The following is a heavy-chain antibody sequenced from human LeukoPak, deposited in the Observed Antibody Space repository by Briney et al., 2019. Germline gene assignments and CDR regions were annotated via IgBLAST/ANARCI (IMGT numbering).Heavy chain of an antibody. Sequence: GGSLRLSCAASGFTFSSYAMSCVRQAPGKGLEWVSAISGSGGSTYYADSVKGRFTISRDNSKNTLYLQMNSLRAEDTAVYYCAKSIAAAGTGWFDPWGQGTLVTVSS. D-gene: IGHD6-13*01. J-gene: IGHJ5*02. CDR3: AKSIAAAGTGWFDP. CDR2: ISGSGGST. V-gene: IGHV3-23*01. CDR1: GFTFSSYA.